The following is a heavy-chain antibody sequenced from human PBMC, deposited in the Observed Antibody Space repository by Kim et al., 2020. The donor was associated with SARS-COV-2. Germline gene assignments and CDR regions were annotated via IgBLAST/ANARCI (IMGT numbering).Heavy chain of an antibody. J-gene: IGHJ3*02. CDR1: GFTFSSYG. V-gene: IGHV3-30*18. CDR3: SKVSLTFGGFIALDAFDI. Sequence: GGSLRLSCAASGFTFSSYGMHWVRQAPGKGLEWVAVISYDGIHKYYADSVKGRFSISRDNSKNTLFLQMNSLRAEDTAVYYCSKVSLTFGGFIALDAFDIWGQGTMVTVSS. D-gene: IGHD3-16*02. CDR2: ISYDGIHK.